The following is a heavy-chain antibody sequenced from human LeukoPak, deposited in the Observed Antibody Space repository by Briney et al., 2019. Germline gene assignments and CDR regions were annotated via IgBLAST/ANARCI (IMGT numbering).Heavy chain of an antibody. V-gene: IGHV4-30-2*01. Sequence: SETLSLTCTVSGGSISSGGYYWSWIRQPPGKGLEWIGYIYHSGSTYNNPSLKSRVTISVDRSKNQFSLKLSSVIAADTAVYYCAREARYYGSPIDWGQGSLVIVSS. D-gene: IGHD3-10*01. CDR3: AREARYYGSPID. CDR1: GGSISSGGYY. CDR2: IYHSGST. J-gene: IGHJ4*02.